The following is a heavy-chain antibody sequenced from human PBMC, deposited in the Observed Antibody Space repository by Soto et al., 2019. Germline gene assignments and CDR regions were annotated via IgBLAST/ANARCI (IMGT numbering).Heavy chain of an antibody. CDR1: GGSISSNY. CDR2: VYNSGST. V-gene: IGHV4-59*01. D-gene: IGHD6-13*01. J-gene: IGHJ4*02. CDR3: ARYRREAVAGYTLDN. Sequence: WATLSITCTVSGGSISSNYWTWIRQPPGKGLEWIGYVYNSGSTNYNPSLKSRVTISEDTSKSQFSLKVNSMTAAATAVYYCARYRREAVAGYTLDNWGQGILVTVSS.